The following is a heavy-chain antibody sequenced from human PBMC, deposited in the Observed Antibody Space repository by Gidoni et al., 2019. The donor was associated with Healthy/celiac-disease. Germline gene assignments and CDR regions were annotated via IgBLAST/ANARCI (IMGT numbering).Heavy chain of an antibody. CDR2: ISGGGGST. Sequence: EVQLLESGGGLVQPGGSLRLSCAASGFTFSSYAMSWVRQAPGKGLEWVSAISGGGGSTYYADSVKGRFTISRDNSKNTLYLQMNSLRAEDTAVYYCAKTYRDIVVVVAATQADYWGQGTLVTVSS. CDR1: GFTFSSYA. V-gene: IGHV3-23*01. CDR3: AKTYRDIVVVVAATQADY. D-gene: IGHD2-15*01. J-gene: IGHJ4*02.